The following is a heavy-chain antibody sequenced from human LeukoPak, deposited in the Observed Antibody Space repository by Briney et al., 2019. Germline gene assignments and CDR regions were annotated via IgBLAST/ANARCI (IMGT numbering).Heavy chain of an antibody. J-gene: IGHJ5*02. Sequence: ASVKVSCKASGYTFTNYAMSWVRQAPGQGLEWMGWINTDTGNPTYAQGFIGRFVFSLDTSVSTAYLQISSLKAEDTAVYYCARGRAHHPNWFDPWGQGTLVAVSS. V-gene: IGHV7-4-1*02. CDR1: GYTFTNYA. D-gene: IGHD1-14*01. CDR2: INTDTGNP. CDR3: ARGRAHHPNWFDP.